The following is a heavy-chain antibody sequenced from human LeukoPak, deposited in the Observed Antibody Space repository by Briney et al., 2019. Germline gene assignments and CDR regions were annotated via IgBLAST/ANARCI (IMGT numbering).Heavy chain of an antibody. J-gene: IGHJ4*02. CDR1: GFTFSSYA. CDR2: ISGSGGST. Sequence: GGSLRLSCAASGFTFSSYAMSWVRQAPGKGLEWVSAISGSGGSTYYADSVKGRFTISGDNSKNTLYLQMNSLRAEDTSVYYCAKDKGLGTYYFDYWGQGTLVTVSS. V-gene: IGHV3-23*01. D-gene: IGHD3-10*01. CDR3: AKDKGLGTYYFDY.